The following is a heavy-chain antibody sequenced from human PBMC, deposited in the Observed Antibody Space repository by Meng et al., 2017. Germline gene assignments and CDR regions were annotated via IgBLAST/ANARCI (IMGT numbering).Heavy chain of an antibody. CDR1: GGSFSGYY. V-gene: IGHV4-34*01. CDR3: ARRGIAARPFYY. Sequence: QGQLQQWGAGLFKPSETLSLTCAVYGGSFSGYYWSWIRQPPGKGLEWIGEINHSGSTNYNPSLKSRVTISVDTSKNQFSLKLSSVTAADTAVYYCARRGIAARPFYYWGQGTLVTVSS. CDR2: INHSGST. D-gene: IGHD6-6*01. J-gene: IGHJ4*02.